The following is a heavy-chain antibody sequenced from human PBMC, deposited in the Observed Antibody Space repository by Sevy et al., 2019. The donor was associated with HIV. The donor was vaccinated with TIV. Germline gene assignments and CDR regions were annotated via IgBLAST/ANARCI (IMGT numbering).Heavy chain of an antibody. V-gene: IGHV3-15*01. D-gene: IGHD6-19*01. Sequence: GGSLRPSCAASGLTFSNAWMSWVRQTPGKGLEWVGRIKSKSDGGTTDYAAPVKGRFSISRDDSKNTLYLQMGSLKTEDTAVYYCTTQTEQWLPQRVFDIWGQGTMVTVSS. CDR1: GLTFSNAW. CDR3: TTQTEQWLPQRVFDI. J-gene: IGHJ3*02. CDR2: IKSKSDGGTT.